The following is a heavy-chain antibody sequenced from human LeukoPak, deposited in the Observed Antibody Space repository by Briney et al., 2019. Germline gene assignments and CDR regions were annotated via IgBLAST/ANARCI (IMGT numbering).Heavy chain of an antibody. CDR1: GFTFSSYS. CDR3: ARSFDCYYDILTGYSPPPGVYFDY. J-gene: IGHJ4*02. V-gene: IGHV3-21*01. D-gene: IGHD3-9*01. Sequence: GGSLRLSCAASGFTFSSYSMNWVRQAPGKGLEWVSSISSSSSYIYYADSVKGRFTISRDNAKNSLYLQINSLRAEDTAVYYCARSFDCYYDILTGYSPPPGVYFDYWGQGTLVTVSS. CDR2: ISSSSSYI.